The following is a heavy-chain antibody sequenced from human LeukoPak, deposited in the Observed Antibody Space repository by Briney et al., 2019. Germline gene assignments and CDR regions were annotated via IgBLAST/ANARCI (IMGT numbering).Heavy chain of an antibody. V-gene: IGHV3-33*06. J-gene: IGHJ6*02. CDR2: IRYDGSNK. Sequence: GRSLRLSCAAAGFTFSSYGMHWVRQAPGKGLEWVAGIRYDGSNKYYADSVKGRFTISRDNSKNTLYLQMNSLRAEDTAVYYCAKRPYELGPMDVWGQGTTVTVSS. D-gene: IGHD5-12*01. CDR1: GFTFSSYG. CDR3: AKRPYELGPMDV.